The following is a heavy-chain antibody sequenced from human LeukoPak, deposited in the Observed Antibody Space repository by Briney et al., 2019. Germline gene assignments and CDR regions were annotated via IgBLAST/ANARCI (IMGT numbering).Heavy chain of an antibody. J-gene: IGHJ4*02. CDR3: TIPPRDSGIHTRGY. D-gene: IGHD1-26*01. CDR2: IRSKASSYAT. CDR1: GFTFSGSA. V-gene: IGHV3-73*01. Sequence: GGSLKLSCAASGFTFSGSAMHWVRQASGKGLEWVGRIRSKASSYATAYAASVKGRFTISRDDSKNTAYLQMNSLKTEDTAVYYCTIPPRDSGIHTRGYWGQGTLVTVSS.